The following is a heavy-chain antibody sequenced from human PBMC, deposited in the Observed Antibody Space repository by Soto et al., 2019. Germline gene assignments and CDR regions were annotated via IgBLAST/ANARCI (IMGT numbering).Heavy chain of an antibody. CDR2: ISGSGGST. V-gene: IGHV3-23*01. CDR3: AKSPYDFWSGYWSASNWFDP. D-gene: IGHD3-3*01. CDR1: GFTFSSYA. Sequence: EVQLLESGGGLVQPGGSLRLSCAASGFTFSSYAMSWVRQAPGKGLEWVSAISGSGGSTYYADSVKGRFTISRDNSKNTLYLQMNSLRAEDTAVYYCAKSPYDFWSGYWSASNWFDPWGQGTLVTVSS. J-gene: IGHJ5*02.